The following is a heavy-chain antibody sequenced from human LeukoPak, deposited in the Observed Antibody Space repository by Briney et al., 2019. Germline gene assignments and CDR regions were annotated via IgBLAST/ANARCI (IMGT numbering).Heavy chain of an antibody. CDR1: GYTFTSYG. Sequence: GSVKVSCKASGYTFTSYGISWVRQAPGQGLEWMGWISAYNGNTNYAQKLQGRVTMITDTSTNTAYMELRSLRSDDTAVYYCARDRTIAAAGTPDYWGQGTLVTVSS. D-gene: IGHD6-13*01. V-gene: IGHV1-18*01. CDR2: ISAYNGNT. J-gene: IGHJ4*02. CDR3: ARDRTIAAAGTPDY.